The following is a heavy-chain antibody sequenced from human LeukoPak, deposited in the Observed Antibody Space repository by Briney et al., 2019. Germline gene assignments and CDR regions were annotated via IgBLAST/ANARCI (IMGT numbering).Heavy chain of an antibody. D-gene: IGHD2-2*01. Sequence: SETLSLTCTVSGGSISSYYWSWIRQPPGKGLEWIGYIYTSGSTNYNPSLKSRVTISVDTSKNQFSLKLSSMTAADTAVYYCARQGRGEVPAANSRSGYYYYYMDVWGKGTTVTVSS. J-gene: IGHJ6*03. CDR2: IYTSGST. V-gene: IGHV4-4*09. CDR1: GGSISSYY. CDR3: ARQGRGEVPAANSRSGYYYYYMDV.